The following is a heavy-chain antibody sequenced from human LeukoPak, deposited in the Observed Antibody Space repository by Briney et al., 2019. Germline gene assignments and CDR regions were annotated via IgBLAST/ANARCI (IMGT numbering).Heavy chain of an antibody. J-gene: IGHJ3*02. CDR1: GGSISSGGYY. Sequence: SETLSLTCTVSGGSISSGGYYWSWIRQHPGKGLEWFGYIYYSGSTYDNPSLKSRVTISVYTSKNQFSLKLSSVTAADTDVYSCARVTIKALRYFDWLGRAFDIWGQGTMVTVSS. CDR2: IYYSGST. D-gene: IGHD3-9*01. V-gene: IGHV4-31*03. CDR3: ARVTIKALRYFDWLGRAFDI.